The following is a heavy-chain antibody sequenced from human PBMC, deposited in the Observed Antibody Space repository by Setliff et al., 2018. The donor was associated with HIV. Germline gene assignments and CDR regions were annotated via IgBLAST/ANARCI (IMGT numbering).Heavy chain of an antibody. J-gene: IGHJ4*02. V-gene: IGHV3-23*01. Sequence: PGGSLRLSCAASGFTFSAYAMTWVRQAPGKGLEWVSATTSNGRTTDYAESVRGRFILSRDNSGNTLYLQMNSLRAEDTAIYYCARHPWERLWYFDYRGQGTLVTVSS. D-gene: IGHD1-1*01. CDR3: ARHPWERLWYFDY. CDR2: TTSNGRTT. CDR1: GFTFSAYA.